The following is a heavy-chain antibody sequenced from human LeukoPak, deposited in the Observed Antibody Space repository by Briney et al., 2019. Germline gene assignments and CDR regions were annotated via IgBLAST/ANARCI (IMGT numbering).Heavy chain of an antibody. CDR2: IVPIFGTA. CDR1: LCTFSRYA. J-gene: IGHJ6*03. Sequence: GASVKVSFQAALCTFSRYAISWVRQAPGQGLEWMGGIVPIFGTANYVQKFQGRVTLTADEVTSTTYMELSSLRSEDTAVYYCARAFTPHYGGNANYYYYYYMDVWGKGTTVTISS. D-gene: IGHD4-23*01. V-gene: IGHV1-69*01. CDR3: ARAFTPHYGGNANYYYYYYMDV.